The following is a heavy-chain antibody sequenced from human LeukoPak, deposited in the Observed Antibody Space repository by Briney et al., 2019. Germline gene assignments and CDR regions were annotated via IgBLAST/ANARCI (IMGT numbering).Heavy chain of an antibody. CDR3: ARAMSIAARLQTIFDY. D-gene: IGHD6-6*01. V-gene: IGHV4-30-4*07. Sequence: SETLSLTCAVSGGSISSGGYSWSWIRQPPGKGLEWIGYIYYSGSTYYNPSLKSRVTISVDTSKNQFSLRLSSVTAADTAVYYCARAMSIAARLQTIFDYWGQGTLVTVSS. J-gene: IGHJ4*02. CDR1: GGSISSGGYS. CDR2: IYYSGST.